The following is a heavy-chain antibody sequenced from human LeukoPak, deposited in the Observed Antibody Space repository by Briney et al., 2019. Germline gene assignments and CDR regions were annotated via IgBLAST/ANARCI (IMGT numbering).Heavy chain of an antibody. CDR2: INPNSGGT. Sequence: ASVKVSCKVSGYTFSGDYIHRVRQAPGRGLEWMGWINPNSGGTNYAHKFQGRVTMTRDTSIRTAYMELSRLRSDDTALYYCARKTYRRDSSGYFDYWGQGTLVTVSS. D-gene: IGHD3-22*01. J-gene: IGHJ4*02. CDR1: GYTFSGDY. CDR3: ARKTYRRDSSGYFDY. V-gene: IGHV1-2*02.